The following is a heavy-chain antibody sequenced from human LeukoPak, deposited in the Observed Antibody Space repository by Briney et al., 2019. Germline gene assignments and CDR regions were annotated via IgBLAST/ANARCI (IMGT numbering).Heavy chain of an antibody. D-gene: IGHD5-24*01. Sequence: SETLSLTCTVSGGSITSGTYYWSWIRQPAGKGLEWIGRFYTSGSTNYNPSLKSRVTVSVDTSKNQFSLKLSSVTAADTAVYYCARGRDGYNFLNRGEYYYFDYWGQGTLVTVSS. CDR2: FYTSGST. CDR3: ARGRDGYNFLNRGEYYYFDY. J-gene: IGHJ4*02. CDR1: GGSITSGTYY. V-gene: IGHV4-61*02.